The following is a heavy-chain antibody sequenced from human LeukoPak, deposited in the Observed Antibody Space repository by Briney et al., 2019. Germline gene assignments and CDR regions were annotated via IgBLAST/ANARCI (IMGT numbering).Heavy chain of an antibody. CDR2: ISYSGTT. CDR1: SASITSSPYF. V-gene: IGHV4-39*01. D-gene: IGHD3-9*01. J-gene: IGHJ4*02. Sequence: SETLSLTCTVSSASITSSPYFWGWIRQSPGKGLEWIGSISYSGTTYYNPSLKSRVTISVDTSKNQFSLKLSSVTAADTAVYYCARHKSDDDWFSSTFDYWGQGTLVTVSS. CDR3: ARHKSDDDWFSSTFDY.